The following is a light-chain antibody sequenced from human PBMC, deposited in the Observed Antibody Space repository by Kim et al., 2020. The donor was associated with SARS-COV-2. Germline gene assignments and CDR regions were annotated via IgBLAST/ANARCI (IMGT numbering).Light chain of an antibody. Sequence: EVVMTQSPATLSVSPGEGVTLSCRASQSVNSHLAWYRQKPGQAPRLLIHYASTRATGVPLRFSGSGSGTEFTLTISSLQSEDFALYYCQQYNDWPLTFGGGTKVDIK. V-gene: IGKV3-15*01. CDR1: QSVNSH. J-gene: IGKJ4*01. CDR2: YAS. CDR3: QQYNDWPLT.